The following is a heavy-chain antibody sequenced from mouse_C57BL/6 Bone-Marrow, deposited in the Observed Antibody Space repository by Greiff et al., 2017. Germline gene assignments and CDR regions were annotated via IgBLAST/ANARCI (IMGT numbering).Heavy chain of an antibody. J-gene: IGHJ3*01. D-gene: IGHD2-1*01. CDR2: IYPSDSET. Sequence: VQLQQPGAELVRPGSSVKLSCKASGYTFTSYWMDWVKQRPGQGLEWIGNIYPSDSETHYNQKFKDKATLTVDKSSSTAYMQLSSLTSEDSAVYYCARHYGNFPFAYCGQGTLVTVSA. CDR1: GYTFTSYW. V-gene: IGHV1-61*01. CDR3: ARHYGNFPFAY.